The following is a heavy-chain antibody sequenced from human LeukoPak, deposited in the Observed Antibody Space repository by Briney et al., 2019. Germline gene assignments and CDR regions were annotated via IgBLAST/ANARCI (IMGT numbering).Heavy chain of an antibody. V-gene: IGHV3-21*01. D-gene: IGHD3-16*01. CDR2: ISSSSSYI. Sequence: GGSLRLSCAASGFTLSSHSMNWVRQAPGKGLEWVSSISSSSSYIYYADSVKGRFTISRDNAKNSLYLQMNSLRAEDTAVYYCARAAENYGGRFDSWGQGTLVTVSS. J-gene: IGHJ4*02. CDR1: GFTLSSHS. CDR3: ARAAENYGGRFDS.